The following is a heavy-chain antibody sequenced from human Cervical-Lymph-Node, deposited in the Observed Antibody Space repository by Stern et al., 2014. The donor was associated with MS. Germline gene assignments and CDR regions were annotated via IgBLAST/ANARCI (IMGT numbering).Heavy chain of an antibody. CDR1: GYTFTSYY. J-gene: IGHJ4*02. V-gene: IGHV1-46*03. CDR3: SRPDTVNTAMVGDY. CDR2: INPSDGST. D-gene: IGHD5-18*01. Sequence: QVQLAQSGAEVKKPGASVKVSCKASGYTFTSYYMHWVRQAPGQGLEWMGIINPSDGSTNYAQKFQGRVTMTRDTSTSTVYMKLSGLRSEDTAVYYCSRPDTVNTAMVGDYWGQGTLVTVSS.